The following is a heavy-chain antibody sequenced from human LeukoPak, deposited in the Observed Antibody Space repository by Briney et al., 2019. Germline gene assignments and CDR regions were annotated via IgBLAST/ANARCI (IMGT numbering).Heavy chain of an antibody. CDR3: ARSTGVFNYYDSRGGAFDI. J-gene: IGHJ3*02. Sequence: SETLSLTCTVSGGSISSYYWSWIGQPPGKGLEWIGYFYYSGNTNYNPSLKSRVTMSVDTSRNQFSLKLSSVTAADTAVYYCARSTGVFNYYDSRGGAFDIWGQGTMVTVSS. V-gene: IGHV4-59*01. CDR2: FYYSGNT. D-gene: IGHD3-22*01. CDR1: GGSISSYY.